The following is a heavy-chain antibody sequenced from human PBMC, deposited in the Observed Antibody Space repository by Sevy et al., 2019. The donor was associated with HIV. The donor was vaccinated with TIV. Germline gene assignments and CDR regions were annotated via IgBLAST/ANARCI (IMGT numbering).Heavy chain of an antibody. D-gene: IGHD6-13*01. CDR2: VYPNSGDT. CDR1: GYTFTPYH. V-gene: IGHV1-2*02. Sequence: ASVKVSCKTSGYTFTPYHMHWMRQAPGQGLEWMGWVYPNSGDTEYAQKFQGRVTMTTDTSINTVYMELSGLRSDDTAMYYCSRETWYFANWGQGTLVTVSS. CDR3: SRETWYFAN. J-gene: IGHJ4*02.